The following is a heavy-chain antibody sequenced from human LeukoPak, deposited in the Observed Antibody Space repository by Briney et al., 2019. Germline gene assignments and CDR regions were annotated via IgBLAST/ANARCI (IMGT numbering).Heavy chain of an antibody. CDR2: MSPNSGNT. Sequence: ASVKVSCKASADIFTRYDINWVRQAPGQGLEWVGWMSPNSGNTGYAQKFQDRVTMTRDTSISTAYMELCSLRSEDTAVYYCARGPPKWGFDYWGQGTLVIVSS. D-gene: IGHD7-27*01. V-gene: IGHV1-8*01. J-gene: IGHJ4*02. CDR1: ADIFTRYD. CDR3: ARGPPKWGFDY.